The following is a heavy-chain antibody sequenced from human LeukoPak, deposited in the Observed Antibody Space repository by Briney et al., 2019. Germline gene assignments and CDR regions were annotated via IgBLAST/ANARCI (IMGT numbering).Heavy chain of an antibody. CDR3: ARDFGWAFDY. Sequence: GGSLRLSCAASGFTFSSYWMSWVRQAPGKGLEWVSYISGSNSPIDYADSVKGRFTISRDNSKNSLYLQMNSLRDEDTAVYYCARDFGWAFDYWGQGALVTVSS. CDR1: GFTFSSYW. J-gene: IGHJ4*02. V-gene: IGHV3-48*02. CDR2: ISGSNSPI. D-gene: IGHD6-19*01.